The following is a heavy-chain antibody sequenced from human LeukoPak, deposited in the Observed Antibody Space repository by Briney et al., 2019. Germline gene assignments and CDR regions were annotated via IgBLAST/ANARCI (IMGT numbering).Heavy chain of an antibody. CDR2: MNPNRGDT. J-gene: IGHJ4*02. D-gene: IGHD7-27*01. CDR1: GYTFTSYD. CDR3: ARGLQDWGISESVGGGIDY. V-gene: IGHV1-8*01. Sequence: ASVKVSCKASGYTFTSYDIHWVRQATGQGLEWMGRMNPNRGDTDYAQKFQGRVTMTRDTSISTAYMELSSLRSEDTALYYCARGLQDWGISESVGGGIDYWGQGTLVTVSS.